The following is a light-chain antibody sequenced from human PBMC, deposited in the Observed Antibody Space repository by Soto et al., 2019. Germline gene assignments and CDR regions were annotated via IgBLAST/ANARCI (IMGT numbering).Light chain of an antibody. CDR3: QQRSNWPST. CDR2: DAS. J-gene: IGKJ2*01. Sequence: EIVLTQSPATLSLSPGERATLSCRASQSVSSYLAWYQQKPGQAPRLLIYDASNSATGIPARFSGSGSGTDITLTISSLEPEDFAVYYCQQRSNWPSTFGQGTKLEIK. V-gene: IGKV3-11*01. CDR1: QSVSSY.